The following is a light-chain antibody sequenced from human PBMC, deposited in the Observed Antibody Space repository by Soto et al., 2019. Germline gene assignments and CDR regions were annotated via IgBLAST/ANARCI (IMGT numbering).Light chain of an antibody. J-gene: IGLJ2*01. CDR2: EDT. CDR1: SNDIGNSNL. CDR3: ASYAGFNF. V-gene: IGLV2-23*01. Sequence: QSVLTQPASVSGSPGQSITISCTGTSNDIGNSNLVSWYQQHPDRAPKLLIYEDTKRPSGISDRFSGSTSGNTASLTISGLRPEDDSIYHCASYAGFNFFXAGTQMTVL.